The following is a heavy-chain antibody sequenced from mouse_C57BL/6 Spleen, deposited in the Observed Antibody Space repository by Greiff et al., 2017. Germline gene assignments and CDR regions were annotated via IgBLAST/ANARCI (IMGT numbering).Heavy chain of an antibody. J-gene: IGHJ1*03. D-gene: IGHD2-5*01. CDR1: GYTFTEYT. CDR3: ARHEGGRYSNYEYFDV. Sequence: VQLQQSGAELVKPGASVKLSCKASGYTFTEYTIHWVKQRPGQGLEWIGWFYPGSGSIKYNEKFKDKATLTADKSSSTVYMELSRLTSEDSAVYFCARHEGGRYSNYEYFDVWGTGTTVTVSS. V-gene: IGHV1-62-2*01. CDR2: FYPGSGSI.